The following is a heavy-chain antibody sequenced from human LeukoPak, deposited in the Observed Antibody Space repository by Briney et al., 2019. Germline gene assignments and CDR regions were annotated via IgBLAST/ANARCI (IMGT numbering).Heavy chain of an antibody. V-gene: IGHV4-31*03. J-gene: IGHJ2*01. CDR2: IYYSGST. Sequence: SETLSLTCTVSADSITSGCYYWIWIRPLPGKGLEGVGYIYYSGSTYYNPSLKSRVTLSVDTSKNQFSLKLSSVTAAATAVYYCPRRAMPTAREEYFALWGRGTLVTVSS. D-gene: IGHD4-17*01. CDR1: ADSITSGCYY. CDR3: PRRAMPTAREEYFAL.